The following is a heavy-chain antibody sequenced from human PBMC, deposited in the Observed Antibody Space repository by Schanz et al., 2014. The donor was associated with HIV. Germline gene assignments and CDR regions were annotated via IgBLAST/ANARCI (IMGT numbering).Heavy chain of an antibody. CDR3: TKEVPPDV. V-gene: IGHV3-23*04. CDR1: GFTFSTYG. Sequence: VQLVESGGGVVQPGRSLRLSCAASGFTFSTYGMHWVRQAPGRGLDWVSAISGRGGSTNYADSVKGRFTISRDNSKNTLYLQMNSLRAEDTAVYYCTKEVPPDVWGQGTTVTVSS. D-gene: IGHD1-1*01. J-gene: IGHJ6*02. CDR2: ISGRGGST.